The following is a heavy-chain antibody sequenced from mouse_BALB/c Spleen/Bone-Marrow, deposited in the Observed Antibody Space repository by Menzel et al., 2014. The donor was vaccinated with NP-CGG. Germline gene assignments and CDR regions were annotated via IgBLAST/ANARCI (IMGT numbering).Heavy chain of an antibody. CDR3: ARSYRYTGFAY. J-gene: IGHJ3*01. CDR1: GFNIKDTY. CDR2: IDPANGNS. D-gene: IGHD2-14*01. Sequence: VQLKESGAELVKPGASVKLSCTGSGFNIKDTYMHWVKQRPEQGLEWIGRIDPANGNSKYDPKFQGKATITADTSSNTAYLQLSSLTSEDTAVYYCARSYRYTGFAYWGQGTLVTVSA. V-gene: IGHV14-3*02.